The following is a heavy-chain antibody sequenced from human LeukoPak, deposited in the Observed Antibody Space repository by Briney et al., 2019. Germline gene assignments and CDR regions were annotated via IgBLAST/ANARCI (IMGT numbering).Heavy chain of an antibody. CDR1: GYTFTDYY. CDR2: INPNSGGT. D-gene: IGHD2-15*01. J-gene: IGHJ4*02. Sequence: ASVKVSCKAPGYTFTDYYMHWVRQAPGQGLEWMGWINPNSGGTNYAQKFQGRVTMTRDTSITTAYMELSRLRSDDTAVYYCARDRDCSGSSRYPLDYWGQGTLVTVSS. CDR3: ARDRDCSGSSRYPLDY. V-gene: IGHV1-2*02.